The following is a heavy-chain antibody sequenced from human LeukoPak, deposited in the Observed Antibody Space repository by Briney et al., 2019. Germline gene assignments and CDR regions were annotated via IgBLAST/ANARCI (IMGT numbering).Heavy chain of an antibody. D-gene: IGHD2-2*01. CDR3: AREENYCSSTSCYFLYYGMDV. Sequence: LTGGSLRLSCAASGFTFSSYSMNWVRQAPGKGLEWVSYISSSSTIYYADSVKGRFTISRDNAKNSLYLQMNSLRAEDTAVYYCAREENYCSSTSCYFLYYGMDVWGQGTTVTVSS. J-gene: IGHJ6*02. CDR1: GFTFSSYS. V-gene: IGHV3-48*01. CDR2: ISSSSTI.